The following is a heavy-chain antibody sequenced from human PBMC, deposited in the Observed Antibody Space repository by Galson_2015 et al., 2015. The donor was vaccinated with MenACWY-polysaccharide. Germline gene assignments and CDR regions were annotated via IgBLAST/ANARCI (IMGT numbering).Heavy chain of an antibody. CDR3: AKASQWGAAAVGSFDH. V-gene: IGHV3-23*01. CDR1: GFSITSYA. CDR2: ISGSGTNI. Sequence: SLRLSCAASGFSITSYAVNWVRQAPGKGLEWVAVISGSGTNIQYADSVKGRFTLSRDTSKSTLYLQMNSLRAEDTAKYYCAKASQWGAAAVGSFDHWGQGTMVTVSS. D-gene: IGHD6-13*01. J-gene: IGHJ3*01.